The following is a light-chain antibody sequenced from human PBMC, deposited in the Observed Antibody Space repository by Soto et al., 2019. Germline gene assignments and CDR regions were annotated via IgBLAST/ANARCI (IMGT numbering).Light chain of an antibody. V-gene: IGKV3-15*01. Sequence: EIVMTQSPGTLSVSPGERATLSCRASQSISSNLAWYQQKPGQTPRLLIYGASTRATGIPARFSGSGSGTEFTLTISSLQSEDCAVYYCQQYNNWPPLTFGGGTKVEIK. CDR1: QSISSN. J-gene: IGKJ4*01. CDR2: GAS. CDR3: QQYNNWPPLT.